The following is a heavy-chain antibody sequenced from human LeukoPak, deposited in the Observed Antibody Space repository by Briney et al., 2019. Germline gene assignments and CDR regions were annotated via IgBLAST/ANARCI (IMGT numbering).Heavy chain of an antibody. CDR3: ARDPIVVIPAATGYFQH. V-gene: IGHV4-59*12. J-gene: IGHJ1*01. Sequence: PSETLSLTCTVSGGSISSYYWSWIRQPPGKGLEWIGYIYYSGSTNYNPSLKSRVTISVDTSKNQFSLKLRSVTAADTAVYYCARDPIVVIPAATGYFQHWGQGTLVTVSS. CDR2: IYYSGST. CDR1: GGSISSYY. D-gene: IGHD2-2*01.